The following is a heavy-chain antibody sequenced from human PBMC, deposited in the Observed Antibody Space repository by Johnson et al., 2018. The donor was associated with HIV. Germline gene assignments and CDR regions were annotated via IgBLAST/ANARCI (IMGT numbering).Heavy chain of an antibody. CDR3: AGGASFDI. D-gene: IGHD4-17*01. Sequence: VQLVESGGGLVQPGGSLRLSCAASGFTFSTYWMSWVRQAPGKGLEWVANIKQDGSEEYYVASLRGRLTISRDNAKNSVYLQMASLRAEDTALYYCAGGASFDIWGQGTVVTVSS. J-gene: IGHJ3*02. V-gene: IGHV3-7*01. CDR2: IKQDGSEE. CDR1: GFTFSTYW.